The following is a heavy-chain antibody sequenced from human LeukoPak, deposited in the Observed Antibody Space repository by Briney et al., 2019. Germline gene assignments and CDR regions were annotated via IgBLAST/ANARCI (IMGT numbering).Heavy chain of an antibody. V-gene: IGHV4-38-2*02. CDR3: ARPGSSWSNNWFDP. CDR2: INHSGST. D-gene: IGHD6-13*01. J-gene: IGHJ5*02. CDR1: GYSISSGYY. Sequence: MTSETLSLTCTVSGYSISSGYYWGWIRQPPGKGLEWIGEINHSGSTNYNPSLKSRVTISVDTSKNQFSLKLSSVTAADTAVYYCARPGSSWSNNWFDPWGQGTLVTVSS.